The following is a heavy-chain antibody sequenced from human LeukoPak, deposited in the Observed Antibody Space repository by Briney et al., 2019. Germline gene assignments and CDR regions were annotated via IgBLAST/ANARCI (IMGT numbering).Heavy chain of an antibody. CDR2: IYYSGST. CDR3: ARERSYNWFDP. V-gene: IGHV4-39*07. Sequence: SGTLSLTCTVPGGSISSSSYYWGWIRQPPGKGLEWIGSIYYSGSTYYNPSLKSRVTISVDTSKNQFSLKLSSVTAADTAVYYCARERSYNWFDPWGQGTLVTVSS. CDR1: GGSISSSSYY. J-gene: IGHJ5*02.